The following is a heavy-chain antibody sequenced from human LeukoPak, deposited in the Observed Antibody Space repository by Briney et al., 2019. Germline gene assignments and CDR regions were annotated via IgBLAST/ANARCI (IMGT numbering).Heavy chain of an antibody. Sequence: GSLRLSCAASGFTFSNYAMIWVRQAPGKGLEWIGEINHSGSTNYNPSLKSRVTISVDTSKNQFSLKLSSVTAADTAVYYCARGTIAVVFGRRQPFDYWGQGTLVTVSS. CDR3: ARGTIAVVFGRRQPFDY. V-gene: IGHV4-34*01. CDR1: GFTFSNYA. D-gene: IGHD6-19*01. J-gene: IGHJ4*02. CDR2: INHSGST.